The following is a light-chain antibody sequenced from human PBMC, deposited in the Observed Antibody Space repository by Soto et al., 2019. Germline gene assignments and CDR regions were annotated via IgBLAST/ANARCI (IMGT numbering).Light chain of an antibody. CDR2: DAS. V-gene: IGKV3-20*01. J-gene: IGKJ1*01. Sequence: EIVMTQSPATLSLSPGGRVTLSFMASQDIRSHLAWYQQKPGQAPRLLIFDASSRATGIPARFSGSGSGTDFTLSISRLEPEDFAVYYCQQYGTSPRTFGQGTKVDIK. CDR1: QDIRSH. CDR3: QQYGTSPRT.